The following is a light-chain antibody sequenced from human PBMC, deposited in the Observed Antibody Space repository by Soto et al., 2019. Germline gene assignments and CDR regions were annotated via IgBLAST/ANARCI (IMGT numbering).Light chain of an antibody. J-gene: IGKJ1*01. Sequence: EVVLTQSPGTLALSLGERATLSCRASQSVSSSYLAWYQHRPGQAPRLLIFGASSRATGIPDRFSGTGSGTDFTLTISRLEPEDFAVYYCQQYGSSPPWTFGQGTKVDIK. V-gene: IGKV3-20*01. CDR1: QSVSSSY. CDR3: QQYGSSPPWT. CDR2: GAS.